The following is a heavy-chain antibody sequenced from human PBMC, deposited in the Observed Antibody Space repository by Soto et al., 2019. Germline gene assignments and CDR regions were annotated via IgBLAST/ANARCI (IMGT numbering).Heavy chain of an antibody. D-gene: IGHD5-12*01. J-gene: IGHJ6*02. V-gene: IGHV5-51*01. Sequence: PGESLKISCKGSGYTFTNYWIGWVRQIPGKGLEWVGIIYPGDSDTSYSPSFQGQVTISADRSISTAYLQWSSLKASDTGMYYCARYLKQTGYFLHGMDVWGQGTTVTVSS. CDR2: IYPGDSDT. CDR3: ARYLKQTGYFLHGMDV. CDR1: GYTFTNYW.